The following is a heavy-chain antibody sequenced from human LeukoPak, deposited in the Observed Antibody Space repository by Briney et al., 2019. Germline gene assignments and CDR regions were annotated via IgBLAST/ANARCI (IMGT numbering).Heavy chain of an antibody. V-gene: IGHV4-38-2*01. CDR3: ARRVYDSSGYYYGAFDY. J-gene: IGHJ4*02. CDR2: IYHSGST. CDR1: GYSISSGYY. Sequence: PSETLSLTCAVSGYSISSGYYWGWIRPPPGKGLEWIGSIYHSGSTYYSPSLKSRVTISVDTSKNQFSLKLSSVTAADTAVYYCARRVYDSSGYYYGAFDYWGQGALVTVSS. D-gene: IGHD3-22*01.